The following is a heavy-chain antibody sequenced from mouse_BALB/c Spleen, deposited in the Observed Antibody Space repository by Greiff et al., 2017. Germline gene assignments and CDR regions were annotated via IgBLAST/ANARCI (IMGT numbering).Heavy chain of an antibody. J-gene: IGHJ1*01. D-gene: IGHD1-1*01. CDR3: ARRGGNWYFDV. Sequence: VQLQQSGAELVRPGSSVKISCKASGYAFSSYWMNWVKQRPGQGLEWIGQIYPGDGDTNYNGKFKGKATLTADKSSSTAYMQLSSLTSEDSAVYFCARRGGNWYFDVWGAGTTVTVSS. CDR1: GYAFSSYW. V-gene: IGHV1-80*01. CDR2: IYPGDGDT.